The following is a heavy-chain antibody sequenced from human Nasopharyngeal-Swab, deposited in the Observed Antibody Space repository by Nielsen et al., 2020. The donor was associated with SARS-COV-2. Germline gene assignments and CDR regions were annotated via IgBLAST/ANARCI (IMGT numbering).Heavy chain of an antibody. Sequence: VRQAPGKGLEWVAVISYDGSNKYYADSVKGRFTISRDNSKNTLYLQMNSLRAEYTAVYYCAKDQSINWFDPWGQGTLVTVSS. D-gene: IGHD2-21*01. CDR2: ISYDGSNK. J-gene: IGHJ5*02. V-gene: IGHV3-30*18. CDR3: AKDQSINWFDP.